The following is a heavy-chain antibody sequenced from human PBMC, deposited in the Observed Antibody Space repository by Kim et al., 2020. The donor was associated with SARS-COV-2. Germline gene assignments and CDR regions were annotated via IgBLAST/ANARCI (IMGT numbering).Heavy chain of an antibody. V-gene: IGHV4-34*01. CDR3: ARGPYSSSWYVSYYYYGMDV. Sequence: SETLSLTCAVYGGSFSGYYWSWIRQPPGKGLEWIGEINHSGSTNYNPSLKSRVTISVDTSKNQFSLKLSSVTAADTAVYYCARGPYSSSWYVSYYYYGMDVWGQGTTVTVSS. J-gene: IGHJ6*02. CDR1: GGSFSGYY. CDR2: INHSGST. D-gene: IGHD6-13*01.